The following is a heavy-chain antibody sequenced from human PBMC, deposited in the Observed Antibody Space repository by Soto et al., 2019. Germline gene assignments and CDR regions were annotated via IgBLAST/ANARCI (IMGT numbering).Heavy chain of an antibody. Sequence: ASVKVSCKASGYTFTSYAIHWVRQAPGQRLEWMGWINAGNGNTKYSQKFQDRVTITRDTSASTAYMELSSLRSEDTAVYYCARDTWGATSAFDIWGQGTMVTVSS. J-gene: IGHJ3*02. CDR2: INAGNGNT. D-gene: IGHD1-26*01. CDR3: ARDTWGATSAFDI. V-gene: IGHV1-3*01. CDR1: GYTFTSYA.